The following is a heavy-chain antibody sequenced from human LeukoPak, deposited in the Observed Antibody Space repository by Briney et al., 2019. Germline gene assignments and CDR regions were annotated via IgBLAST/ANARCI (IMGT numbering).Heavy chain of an antibody. CDR3: ARLYYYGSGSNG. J-gene: IGHJ4*02. CDR2: INHSGST. Sequence: SETLSLTCAVYGGSFSGYYWSWTRQPPGKGLEWIGEINHSGSTDYNPSLKSRVTISVDTSKNQFSLKLSSMNAADTAVYYCARLYYYGSGSNGWGQGTLVTVSS. D-gene: IGHD3-10*01. V-gene: IGHV4-34*01. CDR1: GGSFSGYY.